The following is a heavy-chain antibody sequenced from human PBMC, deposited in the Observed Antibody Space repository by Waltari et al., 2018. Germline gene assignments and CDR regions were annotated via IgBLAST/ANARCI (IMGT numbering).Heavy chain of an antibody. V-gene: IGHV1-2*02. Sequence: QVQLVQSGAEVKKPGASVKVSCKASGYTFTGYYIHWVRQAPGQGREGMGWISPNSADTTYAQKFQGRVTMTRDTSTTTAYMELSRLTSDDTSVFYCARGDFRLSYYYMDVWGNGPTVTVSS. CDR2: ISPNSADT. CDR3: ARGDFRLSYYYMDV. D-gene: IGHD3-3*01. J-gene: IGHJ6*03. CDR1: GYTFTGYY.